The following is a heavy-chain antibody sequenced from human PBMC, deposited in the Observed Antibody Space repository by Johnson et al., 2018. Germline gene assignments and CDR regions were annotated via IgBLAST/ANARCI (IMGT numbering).Heavy chain of an antibody. CDR1: GYPFDSFW. V-gene: IGHV5-51*01. Sequence: VQLQESGAEVKKPGESLKISCKGSGYPFDSFWIGWVRQMPGKGLEWMGIIYPGDSQTKTSPSFQGRVPVPAAKSISPAYRQWSSLKASDAAMYYCAPWGGSWDVCGQGTTVTVSS. D-gene: IGHD6-13*01. J-gene: IGHJ6*02. CDR3: APWGGSWDV. CDR2: IYPGDSQT.